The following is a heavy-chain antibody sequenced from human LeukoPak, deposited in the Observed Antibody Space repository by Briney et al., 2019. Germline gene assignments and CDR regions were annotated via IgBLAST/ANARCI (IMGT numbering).Heavy chain of an antibody. CDR2: INHSGST. J-gene: IGHJ6*02. CDR3: ARVLSSGYHYYYYYGMDV. Sequence: PSETLSLTCAVYGGSFSGYYWSWIRQPPGKGLEWIGDINHSGSTNYNPSLKSRVTISVDTSKNQFSLKLSSVTAADTAVYYCARVLSSGYHYYYYYGMDVWGQGTTVTVSS. D-gene: IGHD3-3*01. CDR1: GGSFSGYY. V-gene: IGHV4-34*01.